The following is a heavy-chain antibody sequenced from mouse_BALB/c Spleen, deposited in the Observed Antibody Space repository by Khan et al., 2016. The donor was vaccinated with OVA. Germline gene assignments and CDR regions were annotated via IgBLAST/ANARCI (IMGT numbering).Heavy chain of an antibody. CDR2: ISYSGST. J-gene: IGHJ2*01. Sequence: EVQLQESGPGLVKPSQSLSLTCTVTGYSITNNYAWNWIRQFPGNKLEWMGYISYSGSTNYNPSLKSRISITRDTSKNQFFLQLNSVTTEDTATDYCARGNDYGYYFDYWGQGTTLTVSS. CDR1: GYSITNNYA. D-gene: IGHD1-1*01. CDR3: ARGNDYGYYFDY. V-gene: IGHV3-2*02.